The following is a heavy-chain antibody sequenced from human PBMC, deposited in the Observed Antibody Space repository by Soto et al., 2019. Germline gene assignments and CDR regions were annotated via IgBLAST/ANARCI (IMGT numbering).Heavy chain of an antibody. CDR1: GFTFSSYA. CDR3: AKELGSAVPAAYDAFDI. J-gene: IGHJ3*02. V-gene: IGHV3-23*01. D-gene: IGHD2-2*01. Sequence: EVQLLESGGGLVQPGGSLRLSCAASGFTFSSYAMSWVRQAPGKGLEWVSGISGSGGGSTYYADSVKGRFTISRDNSKNTLYLQMNSLRAEDTAVYYCAKELGSAVPAAYDAFDIWGQGTMVTVSS. CDR2: ISGSGGGST.